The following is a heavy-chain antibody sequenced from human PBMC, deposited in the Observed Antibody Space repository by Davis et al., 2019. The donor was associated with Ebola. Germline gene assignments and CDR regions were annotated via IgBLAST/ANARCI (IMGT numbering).Heavy chain of an antibody. CDR3: ARDGIAIFYYYGMDV. V-gene: IGHV3-30*04. CDR2: TSFGGSNK. J-gene: IGHJ6*02. D-gene: IGHD6-13*01. Sequence: GESLKISCAASGLNFSDYGLHWVRQAPGKGLEWVAVTSFGGSNKFYADYVRGRFTISVDSSKNTVYLQMNSLVAEDTAVYHCARDGIAIFYYYGMDVWGQGTTVTVSS. CDR1: GLNFSDYG.